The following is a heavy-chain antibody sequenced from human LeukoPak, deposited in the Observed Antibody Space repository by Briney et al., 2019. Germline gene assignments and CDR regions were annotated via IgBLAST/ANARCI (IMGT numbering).Heavy chain of an antibody. V-gene: IGHV4-61*02. CDR2: IYTSGST. CDR3: ARETVYYDFWSGYYTGWFDP. D-gene: IGHD3-3*01. Sequence: KTSETLSLTCTVSGGSISSGSYYWSWIRQPAGKGLEWIGRIYTSGSTNYNPSLKSRGTISVDTSKNQFSLKLSSVTAADTAVYYCARETVYYDFWSGYYTGWFDPWGQGTLVTVSS. J-gene: IGHJ5*02. CDR1: GGSISSGSYY.